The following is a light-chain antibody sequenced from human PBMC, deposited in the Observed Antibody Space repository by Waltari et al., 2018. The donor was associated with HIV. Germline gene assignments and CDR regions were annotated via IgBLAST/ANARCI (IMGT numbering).Light chain of an antibody. V-gene: IGKV4-1*01. Sequence: DIVMTQSPNSLAVSLGERATINSRSSRTILYSSANRDCLAWYQQKPGQSPKVLYYWASTRASVVPDRCSGSGSGTNFSLTISALQSDDVALYYRQHYYTPGPTFGGGTKVEIK. CDR2: WAS. J-gene: IGKJ4*01. CDR1: RTILYSSANRDC. CDR3: QHYYTPGPT.